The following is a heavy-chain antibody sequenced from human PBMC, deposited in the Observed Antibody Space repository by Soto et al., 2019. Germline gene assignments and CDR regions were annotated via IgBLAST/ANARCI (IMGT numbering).Heavy chain of an antibody. V-gene: IGHV6-1*01. CDR3: AEISWFRGIDV. Sequence: HTLSLSWPIYGDSVSSARGALSWNRQSPSRGLECLGRTYYRSKWNNDPAVSVRSRVTINPDTSKKQFSLQLYSLTPEDAAVYYCAEISWFRGIDVWGQGTPVTVSS. D-gene: IGHD3-10*01. CDR2: TYYRSKWNN. CDR1: GDSVSSARGA. J-gene: IGHJ6*02.